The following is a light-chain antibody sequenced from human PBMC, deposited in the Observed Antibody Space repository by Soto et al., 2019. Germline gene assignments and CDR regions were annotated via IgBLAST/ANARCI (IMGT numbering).Light chain of an antibody. CDR3: QERGKWPRAT. CDR1: QNVGLN. J-gene: IGKJ4*01. Sequence: EMVLTQSPATLSLSPGESATLSCRASQNVGLNFALYQQKSGQPSRLLIHTASSRATAIPARFSGSGSRTDFTLTVSSLEPEDIAVYSWQERGKWPRATFGGGTKVE. V-gene: IGKV3-11*01. CDR2: TAS.